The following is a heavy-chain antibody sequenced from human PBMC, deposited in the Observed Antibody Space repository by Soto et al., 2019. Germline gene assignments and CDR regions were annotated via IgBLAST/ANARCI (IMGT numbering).Heavy chain of an antibody. Sequence: GASVKVPCKASGGTFSSYAISWVRQAPGQGLEWMGGIIPIFGTANYAQKFQGRVTITADESTSTAYMELSSLRSEDAAVYYCSRDQSWQDLVWWFDPWGQGTLVTVSS. CDR3: SRDQSWQDLVWWFDP. CDR2: IIPIFGTA. D-gene: IGHD6-13*01. CDR1: GGTFSSYA. V-gene: IGHV1-69*13. J-gene: IGHJ5*02.